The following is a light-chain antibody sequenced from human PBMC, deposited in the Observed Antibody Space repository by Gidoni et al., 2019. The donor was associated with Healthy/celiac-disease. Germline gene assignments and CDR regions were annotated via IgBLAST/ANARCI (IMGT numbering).Light chain of an antibody. CDR2: DDS. J-gene: IGLJ1*01. Sequence: SYVLTQPPSVSVAPGQTARITCGGNNIGSKSVHWYQQKPGQATVLVVYDDSDRPSRIPERFSGTKSGNPATLTISRVEAGDEADYYCQVWDSSSDHLYVFGTGTKVTVL. V-gene: IGLV3-21*02. CDR1: NIGSKS. CDR3: QVWDSSSDHLYV.